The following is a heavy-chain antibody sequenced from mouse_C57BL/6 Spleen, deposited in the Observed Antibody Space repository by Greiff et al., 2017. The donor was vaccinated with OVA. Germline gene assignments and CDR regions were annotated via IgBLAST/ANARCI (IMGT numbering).Heavy chain of an antibody. V-gene: IGHV14-3*01. D-gene: IGHD1-1*02. Sequence: EVQLQQSVAELVRPGASVKLSCTASGFNIKNTYMPWVKQRPEQGLEWIGRIDPANGNTKYAPKFQGKATITADTSSNTAYLQLSSLTYEDTAIYYCARYGRGYYYAMDYWGQGTSVTVSS. CDR1: GFNIKNTY. CDR2: IDPANGNT. CDR3: ARYGRGYYYAMDY. J-gene: IGHJ4*01.